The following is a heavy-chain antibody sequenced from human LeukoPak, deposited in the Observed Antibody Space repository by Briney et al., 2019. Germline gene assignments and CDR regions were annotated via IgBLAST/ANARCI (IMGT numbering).Heavy chain of an antibody. CDR3: ARDGSSWYGWFDP. D-gene: IGHD6-13*01. CDR1: GGSLSSYY. V-gene: IGHV4-59*01. J-gene: IGHJ5*02. CDR2: LYYGGST. Sequence: SETLSLTCTVSGGSLSSYYWSWMRQSPGKGLEWVGSLYYGGSTNYNPSLKSRVTISVDTSKNQFSLKLSSVTAADMAVYYCARDGSSWYGWFDPWGQGTLVTVSS.